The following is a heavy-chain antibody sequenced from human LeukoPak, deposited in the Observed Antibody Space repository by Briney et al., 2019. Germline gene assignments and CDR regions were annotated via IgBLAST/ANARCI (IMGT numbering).Heavy chain of an antibody. Sequence: GGSLRLSCAASGFTFSSCAMSWVRQAPGKGLEWVSAISGSGGSTYYADSVKGRFTISRDNSKNTLYLQMNSLRAEDTAVYYCAKGPYDFWSGYYVYYYMDVWGKGTTVTVSS. CDR2: ISGSGGST. CDR1: GFTFSSCA. V-gene: IGHV3-23*01. CDR3: AKGPYDFWSGYYVYYYMDV. J-gene: IGHJ6*03. D-gene: IGHD3-3*01.